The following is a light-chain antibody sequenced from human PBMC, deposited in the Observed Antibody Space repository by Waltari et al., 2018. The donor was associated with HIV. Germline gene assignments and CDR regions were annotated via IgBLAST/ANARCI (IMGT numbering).Light chain of an antibody. CDR3: VLYMGNGISI. Sequence: QTVVTQEPSFSVSPGGTVTLTCALSSGSVSPNSYTRWYQQTPGQAPRTLIYNTNTRSFGVPDRFSGSILGNKATLTIAGAQADDDSDYYCVLYMGNGISIFGGGTKVTVL. V-gene: IGLV8-61*01. CDR1: SGSVSPNSY. J-gene: IGLJ2*01. CDR2: NTN.